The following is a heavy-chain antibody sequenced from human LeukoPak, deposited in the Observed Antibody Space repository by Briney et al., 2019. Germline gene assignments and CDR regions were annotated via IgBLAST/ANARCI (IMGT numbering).Heavy chain of an antibody. V-gene: IGHV5-51*01. CDR2: IYPGDSDT. CDR3: ASPYPREYCSSTSCYFNY. D-gene: IGHD2-2*01. Sequence: GESLQISCQASGYSFTSYWIGWVRQMPGKGLEWMGIIYPGDSDTRYSPSFQGQVTISADKSITTAYLQWTSLKASDTATYYCASPYPREYCSSTSCYFNYWGQGTLVTVSS. CDR1: GYSFTSYW. J-gene: IGHJ4*02.